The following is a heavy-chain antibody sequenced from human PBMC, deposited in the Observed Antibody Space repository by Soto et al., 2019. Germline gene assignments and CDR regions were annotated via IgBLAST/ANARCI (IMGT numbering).Heavy chain of an antibody. CDR2: LNAGGGVT. CDR3: AKAHPVYGSTWFFFDY. J-gene: IGHJ4*02. Sequence: EVQLLESGGGVVKPGGSLRLSCAASGFTFGRYGMRWVRQAPGKGLEWVSGLNAGGGVTDYADSVKGRFTVSRDNSKNTLYLQMSNLRVEDTAVYYCAKAHPVYGSTWFFFDYWGQGTLVTVSS. D-gene: IGHD6-19*01. CDR1: GFTFGRYG. V-gene: IGHV3-23*01.